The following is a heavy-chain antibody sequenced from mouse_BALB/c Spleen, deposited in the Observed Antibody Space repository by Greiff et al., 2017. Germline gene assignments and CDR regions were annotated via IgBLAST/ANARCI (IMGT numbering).Heavy chain of an antibody. CDR1: GFAFSSYD. D-gene: IGHD1-1*01. V-gene: IGHV5-12-1*01. Sequence: DVQLVESGGGLVKPGGSLKLSCAASGFAFSSYDMSWVRQTPEKRLEWVAYISSGGGSTYYPDTVKGRFTISRDNAKNTLYLQMSSLKSEDTAMYYCARHYYGSSYGYWGQGTTLTVSS. CDR2: ISSGGGST. J-gene: IGHJ2*01. CDR3: ARHYYGSSYGY.